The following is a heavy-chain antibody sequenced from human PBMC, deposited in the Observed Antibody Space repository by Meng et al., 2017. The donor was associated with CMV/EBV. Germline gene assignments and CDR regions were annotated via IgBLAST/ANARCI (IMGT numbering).Heavy chain of an antibody. V-gene: IGHV3-53*01. D-gene: IGHD5-18*01. J-gene: IGHJ5*02. CDR1: GFTVSSNY. CDR2: IYSGGST. Sequence: GESLKISCAASGFTVSSNYMSWVRQAPGKGLEWVSVIYSGGSTYYADSVKGRFTISRDNSKNTLYLQMNSLRAEDTAVYYCAREVGYSYGDNWFDPWGQGTLVTVS. CDR3: AREVGYSYGDNWFDP.